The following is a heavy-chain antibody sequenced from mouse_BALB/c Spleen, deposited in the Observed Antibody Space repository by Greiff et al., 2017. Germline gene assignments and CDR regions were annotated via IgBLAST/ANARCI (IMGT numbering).Heavy chain of an antibody. CDR2: IRGDGST. J-gene: IGHJ4*01. Sequence: VQVVESGPGLVEPSQSLSITCTVSGFSLTGYGVNWVSQPPGKGLEWLGMIRGDGSTDYNSALKSRLSISKDNSKSQVFFKKNSLQTDDTARYYCARDRDYGRMDDWGQGTSVTVSS. D-gene: IGHD2-4*01. CDR3: ARDRDYGRMDD. V-gene: IGHV2-6-7*01. CDR1: GFSLTGYG.